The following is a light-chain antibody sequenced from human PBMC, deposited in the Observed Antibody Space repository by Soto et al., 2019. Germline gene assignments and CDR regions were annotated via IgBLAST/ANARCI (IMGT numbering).Light chain of an antibody. CDR1: QSVITN. CDR3: QQHNKSART. CDR2: GAS. V-gene: IGKV3-15*01. Sequence: LGERGTITYRASQSVITNLAWYQQKPGQAPRLLIYGASTRAAIIPARFSGSGSGTEFTRSAVWLHSEDFAVYHCQQHNKSARTFGQGTKVDIK. J-gene: IGKJ1*01.